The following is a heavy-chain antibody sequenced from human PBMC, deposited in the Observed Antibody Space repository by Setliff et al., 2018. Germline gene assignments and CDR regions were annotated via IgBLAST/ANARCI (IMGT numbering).Heavy chain of an antibody. Sequence: GGSLRLSCAASGFTFSSDWMSWVRQAPGKGLEWVANIKQDGSEKYYVDSVKGRFTISRDNAKNSLYLQMNSLRAEATAVYYCARGGGEYWGQGTLVTVSS. CDR2: IKQDGSEK. CDR3: ARGGGEY. J-gene: IGHJ4*02. CDR1: GFTFSSDW. V-gene: IGHV3-7*01. D-gene: IGHD3-16*01.